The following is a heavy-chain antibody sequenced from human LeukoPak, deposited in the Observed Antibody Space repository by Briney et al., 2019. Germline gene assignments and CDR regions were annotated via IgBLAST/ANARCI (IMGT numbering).Heavy chain of an antibody. V-gene: IGHV3-23*01. CDR2: ISGSGGST. J-gene: IGHJ4*02. Sequence: GGSLRLSCAASGFSFSSYAMSWVRQAPGKGLEWVSAISGSGGSTYYADSVKGRFTISRDNSKNTLYLQMNSLRAEDTAVYYCAKDGGSGWYLDYWGQGTLVTVSS. D-gene: IGHD6-19*01. CDR3: AKDGGSGWYLDY. CDR1: GFSFSSYA.